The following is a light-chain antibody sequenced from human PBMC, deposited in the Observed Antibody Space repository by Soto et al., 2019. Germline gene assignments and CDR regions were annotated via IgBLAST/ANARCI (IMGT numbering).Light chain of an antibody. J-gene: IGLJ1*01. Sequence: QSALTQPASVSGSPGQSITISCTGTSSDVGNYNLVSWYQQHPGKAPKLIIYEGSKRPSGVSNRFSGSKSGNTASLTLSGLQAEDEADYHCCSFAGSTTFYVFGTATKVTVL. CDR1: SSDVGNYNL. CDR2: EGS. V-gene: IGLV2-23*01. CDR3: CSFAGSTTFYV.